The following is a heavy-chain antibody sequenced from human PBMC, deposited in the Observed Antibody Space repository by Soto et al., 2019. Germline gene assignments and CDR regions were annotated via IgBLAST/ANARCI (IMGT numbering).Heavy chain of an antibody. Sequence: GESLKISCKGSGYSFTSYWIGWVRQMPGKGLEWMGIIYPGDSDTRYSPSFQGQVTISADKSISTAYLQWSSLKASDTAMYYCARSDVLLWFGELGSGAFDIWGQGTMVTVSS. V-gene: IGHV5-51*01. CDR2: IYPGDSDT. D-gene: IGHD3-10*01. J-gene: IGHJ3*02. CDR3: ARSDVLLWFGELGSGAFDI. CDR1: GYSFTSYW.